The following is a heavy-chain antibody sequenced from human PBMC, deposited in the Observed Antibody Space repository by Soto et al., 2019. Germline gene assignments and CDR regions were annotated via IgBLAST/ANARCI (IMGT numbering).Heavy chain of an antibody. CDR1: GYSISSGDY. Sequence: SETLSLTCAVSGYSISSGDYWGWIRQPPGKGLEWIGTIYLSGTTYYNPSLKSRVTISVDTSKNRFSLKLSSVTAADTAVYYCAREGDDVLRFLEWLSDGGRYFDYWGHGTLVTSSS. J-gene: IGHJ4*01. V-gene: IGHV4-38-2*02. CDR2: IYLSGTT. CDR3: AREGDDVLRFLEWLSDGGRYFDY. D-gene: IGHD3-3*01.